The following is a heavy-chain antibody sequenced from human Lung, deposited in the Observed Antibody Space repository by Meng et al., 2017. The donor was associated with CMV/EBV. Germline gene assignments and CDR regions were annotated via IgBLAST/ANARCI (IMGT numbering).Heavy chain of an antibody. CDR2: ISDRGGIT. D-gene: IGHD5/OR15-5a*01. V-gene: IGHV3-23*01. J-gene: IGHJ4*02. CDR1: GFTFNSYF. Sequence: CAASGFTFNSYFMTWVRQAPWKGLDWASAISDRGGITYYADSVKGRFTVSRDNSKSTLYLQMSSLSAEDTAVYYCARAASTWAYYFDYWGQGTLVTVSS. CDR3: ARAASTWAYYFDY.